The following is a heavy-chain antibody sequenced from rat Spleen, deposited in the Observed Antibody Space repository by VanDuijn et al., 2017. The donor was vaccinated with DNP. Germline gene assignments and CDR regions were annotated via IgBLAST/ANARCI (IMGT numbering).Heavy chain of an antibody. V-gene: IGHV5S11*01. CDR1: GFTFSNYY. J-gene: IGHJ4*01. CDR2: ISTGGGNT. D-gene: IGHD5-1*01. Sequence: EVQLVESGGGLVQPGRSMKLSCAASGFTFSNYYMAWVRQAPTKGREWVASISTGGGNTYYRDSVKGRFTISRDNAKSTLYLQMDSLRSEETATYYCARVQLGYYALDAWGQGTSVTVSS. CDR3: ARVQLGYYALDA.